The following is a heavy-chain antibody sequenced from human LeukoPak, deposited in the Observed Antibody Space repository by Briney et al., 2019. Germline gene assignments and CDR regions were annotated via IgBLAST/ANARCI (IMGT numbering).Heavy chain of an antibody. CDR3: ASLTTVNPPGYFDY. J-gene: IGHJ4*02. V-gene: IGHV3-48*01. CDR2: ISAISNTM. CDR1: GFTFYSYS. D-gene: IGHD4-17*01. Sequence: GGSLRLSCAASGFTFYSYSMNWVRQAPGKGLEWVSYISAISNTMYYADSVKGRFTISRDNAMSSLFLQMNSLRAEDTAVYYCASLTTVNPPGYFDYWGQGTLVIVSS.